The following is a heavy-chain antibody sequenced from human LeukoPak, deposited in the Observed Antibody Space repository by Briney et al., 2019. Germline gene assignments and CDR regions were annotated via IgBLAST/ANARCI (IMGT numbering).Heavy chain of an antibody. CDR2: TYSGDNT. V-gene: IGHV3-66*02. J-gene: IGHJ6*03. CDR1: GFTVSSNY. Sequence: GGSLRLSCAASGFTVSSNYMSWVRQAPGKGLEWVSVTYSGDNTYYADSVKGRFTISRDNSKNTLYLQMNSLRAEDTAVYYCARATFWSGYQRDSWYMDIWGKGTTVTVSS. D-gene: IGHD3-3*01. CDR3: ARATFWSGYQRDSWYMDI.